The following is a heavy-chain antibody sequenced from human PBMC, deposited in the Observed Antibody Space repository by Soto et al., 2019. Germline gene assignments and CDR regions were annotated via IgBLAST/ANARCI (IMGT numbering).Heavy chain of an antibody. CDR3: GKERQCEHNKGSAQGS. J-gene: IGHJ4*02. CDR2: ISDDGSNK. Sequence: GGSLRLSCAASGFSFSGYAMHWVRQAPGKWLEWLAAISDDGSNKYYGDSVKGRFTISRDNSKNTLYLQINSLRAEDTAVYYCGKERQCEHNKGSAQGSGGQGXQVT. D-gene: IGHD6-19*01. CDR1: GFSFSGYA. V-gene: IGHV3-30-3*01.